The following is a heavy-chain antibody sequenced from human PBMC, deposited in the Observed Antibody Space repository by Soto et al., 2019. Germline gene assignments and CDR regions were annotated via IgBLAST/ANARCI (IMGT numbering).Heavy chain of an antibody. Sequence: QVQLVQSGAEVKKPGSSVKVSCKASGGTFSSYTISWVRQAPGQGLEWMGRIIPILGIANYAQKFQGRVTIIAGKSTSTAYMERSSVRSEDTAVYYCATRRTTDYYDDYGMDVWGQGTTVTVAS. CDR2: IIPILGIA. J-gene: IGHJ6*02. CDR3: ATRRTTDYYDDYGMDV. V-gene: IGHV1-69*02. D-gene: IGHD1-1*01. CDR1: GGTFSSYT.